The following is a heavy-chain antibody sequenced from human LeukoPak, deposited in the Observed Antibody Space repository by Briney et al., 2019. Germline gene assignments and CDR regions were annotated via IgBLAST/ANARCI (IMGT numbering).Heavy chain of an antibody. D-gene: IGHD3-22*01. CDR1: GGSINSGDFH. CDR3: ASLGGYYNY. V-gene: IGHV4-30-4*01. Sequence: SETLSLTCSVSGGSINSGDFHWSWVRQSPGKGLEWIGYINYRGSTDYNSSLKSRLIISVDTSKNHFSLKLNSVIAADTAVYYCASLGGYYNYWGQGRLVIVSS. CDR2: INYRGST. J-gene: IGHJ4*02.